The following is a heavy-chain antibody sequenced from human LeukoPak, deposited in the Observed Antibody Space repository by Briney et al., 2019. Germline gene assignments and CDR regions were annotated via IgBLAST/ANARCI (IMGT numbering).Heavy chain of an antibody. D-gene: IGHD2-2*01. CDR1: GGTFSSYA. Sequence: SVKVSCKASGGTFSSYAISWVRQAPGQGLEWMGGIIPIFGTANYAQKFQGRVTITTDESTSTASMELSSLRSEDTAVYYCARGEVDCSSTSCYRTGASYYYYYYMDVWGKGTTVTVSS. J-gene: IGHJ6*03. V-gene: IGHV1-69*05. CDR3: ARGEVDCSSTSCYRTGASYYYYYYMDV. CDR2: IIPIFGTA.